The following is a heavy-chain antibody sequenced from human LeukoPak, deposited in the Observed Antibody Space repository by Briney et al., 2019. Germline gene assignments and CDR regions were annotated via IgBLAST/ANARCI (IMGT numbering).Heavy chain of an antibody. CDR1: GYTFTDHY. V-gene: IGHV1-2*02. J-gene: IGHJ4*02. Sequence: ASVKVSCKASGYTFTDHYMHWVRQAPGQGLEWMGWSNPNSGDTQYAQKFQGRVTMTTDTSMTTAYMELGRLRSDDTAVYYCARRHFGSGTYVDYWGQGTLVTVSS. D-gene: IGHD3-10*01. CDR3: ARRHFGSGTYVDY. CDR2: SNPNSGDT.